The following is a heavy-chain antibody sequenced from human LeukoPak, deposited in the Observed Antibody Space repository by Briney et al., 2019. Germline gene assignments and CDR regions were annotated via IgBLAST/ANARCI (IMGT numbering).Heavy chain of an antibody. CDR2: IYYSGST. CDR1: GGSISSQH. D-gene: IGHD3-10*01. V-gene: IGHV4-59*11. Sequence: SETLSLTCTVSGGSISSQHWSWIRQPPGKGLEWIGYIYYSGSTNYNPSLKSRVTISVDTSKNQFSLKLSSVTAADTAVYYCARGYGSGSYLPDYWGQGTLVTVSS. CDR3: ARGYGSGSYLPDY. J-gene: IGHJ4*02.